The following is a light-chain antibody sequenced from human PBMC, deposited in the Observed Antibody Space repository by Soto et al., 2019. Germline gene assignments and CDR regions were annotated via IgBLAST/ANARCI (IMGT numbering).Light chain of an antibody. CDR1: QSLGIY. CDR2: AAS. CDR3: QQSYTSLART. V-gene: IGKV1-39*01. J-gene: IGKJ4*01. Sequence: QMTQSPCYLTASGARGVTITCRTSQSLGIYLNWYQQKPGKAPQLLIYAASSLQSGVPSRFSGVGSGTEFTLTITSLQTEDSATYYCQQSYTSLARTFAGGTKVDIK.